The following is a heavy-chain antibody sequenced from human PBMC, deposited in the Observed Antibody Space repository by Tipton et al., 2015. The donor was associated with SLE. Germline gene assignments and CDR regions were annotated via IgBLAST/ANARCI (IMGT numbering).Heavy chain of an antibody. CDR3: ARVRGGSGAFDI. V-gene: IGHV4-34*01. CDR2: INHSGST. Sequence: TLSLTCAVYGGSFSGYYWSWIRQPPGKGLEWIGKINHSGSTTYNPSLKSRVTISVDTSKNRFSLKLSTVPAADTAVYYCARVRGGSGAFDIWGQGTLVPVSS. D-gene: IGHD3-10*01. J-gene: IGHJ3*02. CDR1: GGSFSGYY.